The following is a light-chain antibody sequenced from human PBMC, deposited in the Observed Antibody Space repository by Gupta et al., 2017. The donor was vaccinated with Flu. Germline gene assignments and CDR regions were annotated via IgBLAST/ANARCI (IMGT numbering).Light chain of an antibody. J-gene: IGLJ2*01. CDR1: TLGHKY. CDR2: QDK. CDR3: QACAGSVVV. V-gene: IGLV3-1*01. Sequence: SYELTQPPSMSVSPRQTVTITCSGDTLGHKYTSSYPQKPSQSHILMMYQDKKRPSGFPGRFSGSNAGNTATLTISVTQATEEAAYYCQACAGSVVVFGGGTELTVL.